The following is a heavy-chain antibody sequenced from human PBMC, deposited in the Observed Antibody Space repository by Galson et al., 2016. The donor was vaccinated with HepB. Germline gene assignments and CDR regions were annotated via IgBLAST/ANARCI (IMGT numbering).Heavy chain of an antibody. D-gene: IGHD2-15*01. Sequence: SLRLSCAASGFSVSSNYMRWVRQAPGKGLEWVSLIYSGGDIYYSDSVKGRFTISRDNSKNTLYLQMNNLRADDTAVYYCARDRHCRGGSCYGLWGQGTLVTVSS. CDR2: IYSGGDI. CDR3: ARDRHCRGGSCYGL. V-gene: IGHV3-53*01. J-gene: IGHJ4*02. CDR1: GFSVSSNY.